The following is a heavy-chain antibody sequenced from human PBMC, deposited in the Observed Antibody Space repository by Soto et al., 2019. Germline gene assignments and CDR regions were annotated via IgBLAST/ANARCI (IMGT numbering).Heavy chain of an antibody. CDR3: ARGRGDGYNQNWYFDL. D-gene: IGHD3-10*01. V-gene: IGHV4-34*01. CDR1: GGSFSGYY. Sequence: NPSETLSLTCAVYGGSFSGYYWSWIRQPPGKGLEWIGEINNGGSSNYNPSLKSRGSMSVGTSNNQFSLKLTSVTAADTAVYYCARGRGDGYNQNWYFDLWGRGTLVTVSS. J-gene: IGHJ2*01. CDR2: INNGGSS.